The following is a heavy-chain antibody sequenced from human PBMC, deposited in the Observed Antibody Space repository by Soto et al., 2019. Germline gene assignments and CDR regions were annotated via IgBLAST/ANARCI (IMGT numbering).Heavy chain of an antibody. D-gene: IGHD6-13*01. J-gene: IGHJ3*01. CDR2: ISGSDGTT. CDR3: ARSRMAAAGTGAFDL. V-gene: IGHV3-23*01. Sequence: EVQLLESGEGLVQPGGSLRLSCAASGFTFSSFAMSWVRRAPGKGLEWVSTISGSDGTTNYAESVKGRFTISRDDSKDTLFLQMNSLRVEDTAVYYCARSRMAAAGTGAFDLWGQGTMVTVSS. CDR1: GFTFSSFA.